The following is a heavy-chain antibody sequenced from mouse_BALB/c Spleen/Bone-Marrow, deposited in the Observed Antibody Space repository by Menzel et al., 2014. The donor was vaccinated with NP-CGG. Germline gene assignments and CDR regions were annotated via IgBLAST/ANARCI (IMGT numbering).Heavy chain of an antibody. D-gene: IGHD2-1*01. J-gene: IGHJ2*01. CDR1: GYTFTSYW. V-gene: IGHV1-7*01. CDR3: ATGEGNPFDY. CDR2: INPRTGYT. Sequence: QVQLQQPGAELAKPGASVMMSCKASGYTFTSYWMHWVKQWPGQGLEWIGYINPRTGYTEYNQKFKDKATLTADKSSSTAYMQLSXLTSXDSADYYCATGEGNPFDYWGQGTTLTVST.